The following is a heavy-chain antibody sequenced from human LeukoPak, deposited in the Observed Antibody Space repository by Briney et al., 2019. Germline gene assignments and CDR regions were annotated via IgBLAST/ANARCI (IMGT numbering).Heavy chain of an antibody. CDR2: INAGNGNT. D-gene: IGHD6-13*01. CDR3: ARDIDRVFNWFDP. J-gene: IGHJ5*02. V-gene: IGHV1-3*01. CDR1: GYIFTSYA. Sequence: ASVKVSCKASGYIFTSYAMHWVRQAPGQRLEWMGWINAGNGNTKYSQKFQGRVTITRDTSASTVYMELSSLRSEDTAVYYCARDIDRVFNWFDPWGPGTLVTVSS.